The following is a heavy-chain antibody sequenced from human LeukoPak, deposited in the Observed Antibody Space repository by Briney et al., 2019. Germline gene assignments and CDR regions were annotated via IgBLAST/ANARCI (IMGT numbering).Heavy chain of an antibody. CDR2: IKRKTDGGTT. D-gene: IGHD2-2*01. CDR3: TTEPDIVVGDEYFQH. J-gene: IGHJ1*01. V-gene: IGHV3-15*01. CDR1: GFTFSNAW. Sequence: PGGSLRLSCAASGFTFSNAWMSWVRQAPGKGLEWVGRIKRKTDGGTTDYAAPVKGRFTISRDDSKNTLYLQMNSLKTEDTAVYYCTTEPDIVVGDEYFQHWGQGTLVTVSS.